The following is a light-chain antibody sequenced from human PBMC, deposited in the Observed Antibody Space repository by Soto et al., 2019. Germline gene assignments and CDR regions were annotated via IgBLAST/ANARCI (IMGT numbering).Light chain of an antibody. Sequence: DIQMTQSPSSVSASVGDRVTITCRASQGISGWLAWYQQKPGKAPKLLIYAASTLQSGVPSRFSGGRSGTDFTLTINSLQPKDFATYYCQQATISQLTFGGGTKVEIK. CDR2: AAS. CDR1: QGISGW. CDR3: QQATISQLT. V-gene: IGKV1-12*01. J-gene: IGKJ4*01.